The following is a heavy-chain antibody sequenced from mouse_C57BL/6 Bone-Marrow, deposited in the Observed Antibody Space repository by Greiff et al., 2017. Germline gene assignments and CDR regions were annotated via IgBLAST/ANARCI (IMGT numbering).Heavy chain of an antibody. CDR1: GYTFPSYW. V-gene: IGHV1-69*01. D-gene: IGHD2-12*01. Sequence: QVQLQQPGAELVMPGASVKLSCKASGYTFPSYWMHWVKQRPGQGLEWIGEIDPSDSYTNYNQKFTGKSTLTVDKSSSTAYMQLRSLTSEDSAVYYCAREGYSGDFDYWGQDTTLTVDS. CDR3: AREGYSGDFDY. J-gene: IGHJ2*01. CDR2: IDPSDSYT.